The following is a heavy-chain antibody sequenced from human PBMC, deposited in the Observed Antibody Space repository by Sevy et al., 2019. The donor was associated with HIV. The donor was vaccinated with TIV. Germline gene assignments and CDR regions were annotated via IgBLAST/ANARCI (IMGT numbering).Heavy chain of an antibody. CDR2: ISYDGSNK. D-gene: IGHD3-22*01. Sequence: GGSLRLSCAASGFTFSSFGMHWVRQAPGKGLEWVSFISYDGSNKKYADSVKGRLTVSRDKSKNTLYVQMNSLRAEDTPVYYCAKDLDYFDSSAGPSSFIYSYYYGLGDWGPGTTVTVSS. J-gene: IGHJ6*02. CDR3: AKDLDYFDSSAGPSSFIYSYYYGLGD. CDR1: GFTFSSFG. V-gene: IGHV3-30*18.